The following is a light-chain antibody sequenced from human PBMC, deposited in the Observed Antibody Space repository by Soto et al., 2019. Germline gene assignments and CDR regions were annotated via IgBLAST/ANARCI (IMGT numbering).Light chain of an antibody. CDR3: SSYAGSNNYV. V-gene: IGLV2-8*01. J-gene: IGLJ1*01. CDR2: EVF. Sequence: QSMLTQPPSASGSPGQSVTISCTGTSSDVGNYNYVSWYQQHPGKAPKLMIYEVFKRPSGVPDRFSGSKSGNTASLTVSGLQAEDEADYYCSSYAGSNNYVFGTGTKVTVL. CDR1: SSDVGNYNY.